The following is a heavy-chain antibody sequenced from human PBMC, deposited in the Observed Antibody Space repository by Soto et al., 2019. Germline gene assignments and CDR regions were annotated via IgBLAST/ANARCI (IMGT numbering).Heavy chain of an antibody. CDR3: ARRVAAAGYAFDI. CDR1: GGSISSSSYY. CDR2: IYYSGST. Sequence: SETLSLTCTVSGGSISSSSYYWGWIRQPPGKGLEWIGSIYYSGSTYYNPSLKSRVTISEDTSKNQFSLKLSSVTAADTAVYYCARRVAAAGYAFDIWGQGTMVTVSS. D-gene: IGHD6-13*01. J-gene: IGHJ3*02. V-gene: IGHV4-39*01.